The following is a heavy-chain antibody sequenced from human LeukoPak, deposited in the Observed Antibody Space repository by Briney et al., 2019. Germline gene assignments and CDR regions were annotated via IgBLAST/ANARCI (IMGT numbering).Heavy chain of an antibody. CDR1: GFTFSSYW. CDR3: ARITGYYDSSGYYTVSGYYYGMDV. V-gene: IGHV3-74*01. Sequence: GGSLRLSCAASGFTFSSYWMHWVRQAPGKGLVWVSRINSDGSSTSYADSVKGRFTISRDNAKNTLYLQMNSLRAEDTAVYYCARITGYYDSSGYYTVSGYYYGMDVWGQGTTVTVSS. J-gene: IGHJ6*02. CDR2: INSDGSST. D-gene: IGHD3-22*01.